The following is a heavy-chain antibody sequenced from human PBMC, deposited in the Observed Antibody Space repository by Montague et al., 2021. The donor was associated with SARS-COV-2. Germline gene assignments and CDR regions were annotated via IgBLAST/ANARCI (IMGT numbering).Heavy chain of an antibody. CDR2: IHHGVST. Sequence: SETLSLTCAVHGGSFSTYSWNWIRQPPGKGLEWIGEIHHGVSTHYNPSLKSRVTISADTPKNQFSLKLTSVAAADTAVYYCARLGDGVVPSPILGVGPYYSYYYKGVWGKGTTVTGSS. J-gene: IGHJ6*03. CDR3: ARLGDGVVPSPILGVGPYYSYYYKGV. D-gene: IGHD2-2*02. CDR1: GGSFSTYS. V-gene: IGHV4-34*01.